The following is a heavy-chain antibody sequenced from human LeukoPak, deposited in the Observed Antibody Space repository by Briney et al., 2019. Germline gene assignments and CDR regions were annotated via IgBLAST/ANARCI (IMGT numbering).Heavy chain of an antibody. CDR1: GFTFSSYS. CDR2: ISSSSSTI. D-gene: IGHD6-13*01. J-gene: IGHJ3*02. Sequence: GGSLRLSCAASGFTFSSYSMSWVRQAPGKGLEWVSYISSSSSTIYYADSVKGRFTISRDNAKNSLYMQMNSLRDEDTAVYYCARDQRRSIAAAGSDAFDIWGQGTMVTVSS. CDR3: ARDQRRSIAAAGSDAFDI. V-gene: IGHV3-48*02.